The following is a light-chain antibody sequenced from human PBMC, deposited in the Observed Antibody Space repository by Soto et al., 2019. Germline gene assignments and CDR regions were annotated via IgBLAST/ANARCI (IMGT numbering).Light chain of an antibody. CDR2: EDN. CDR3: QSYDSSNLWV. V-gene: IGLV6-57*03. CDR1: SGSIASNY. Sequence: NFMLTQPHSVSESPGKTVTISCTRSSGSIASNYVQWYQQRPGSAPTTVIYEDNQRPSGVPDRFSGSIDSSSNSASLTISGLKTEDEAAYYCQSYDSSNLWVFGGGTQLTVL. J-gene: IGLJ3*02.